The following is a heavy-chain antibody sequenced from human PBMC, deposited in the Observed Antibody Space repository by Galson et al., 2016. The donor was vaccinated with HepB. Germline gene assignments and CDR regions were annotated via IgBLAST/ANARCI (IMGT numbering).Heavy chain of an antibody. V-gene: IGHV3-23*01. J-gene: IGHJ4*02. D-gene: IGHD3-16*01. Sequence: SLRLSCAASGFRFTSYVMSWVRQPPGKGLEWLSSIRGRGFGTFEADSVKGRFTISRDNSRNTVYLHLNRVTAEDAGLYCCAKYPEGDYRHFEDWGQGTLVTVSS. CDR1: GFRFTSYV. CDR2: IRGRGFGT. CDR3: AKYPEGDYRHFED.